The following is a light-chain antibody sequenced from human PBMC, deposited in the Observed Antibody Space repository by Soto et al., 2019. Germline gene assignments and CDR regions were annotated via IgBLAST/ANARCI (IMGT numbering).Light chain of an antibody. Sequence: QSVLTQPRSVSGSPGQSVTISCTGTSSDVGDYNYVSWYQQHPGTVPKLVIFDVSKRPSGVPHRFSGSKSGNTASLTISGLQPEDEADYYCCSYAGGYSWVFGGGTKVTVL. CDR3: CSYAGGYSWV. CDR1: SSDVGDYNY. J-gene: IGLJ3*02. CDR2: DVS. V-gene: IGLV2-11*01.